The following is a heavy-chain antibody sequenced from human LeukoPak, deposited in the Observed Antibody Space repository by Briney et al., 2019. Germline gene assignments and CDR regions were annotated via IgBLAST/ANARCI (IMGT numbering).Heavy chain of an antibody. J-gene: IGHJ3*02. D-gene: IGHD3-16*02. CDR2: ISSSSSYI. Sequence: PGGSLRLSCAASGFTFSIYSMNWVRQAPGKGLEWVSSISSSSSYIYYADSVKGRFTISRDNAENSLYLQMNSLRPEDTAVYYCARTYDYVWGTYRRSDDIDIWGQGTMVTVSS. V-gene: IGHV3-21*01. CDR3: ARTYDYVWGTYRRSDDIDI. CDR1: GFTFSIYS.